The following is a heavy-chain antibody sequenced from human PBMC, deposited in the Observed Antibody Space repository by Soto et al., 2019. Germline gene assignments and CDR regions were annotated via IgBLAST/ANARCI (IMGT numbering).Heavy chain of an antibody. CDR3: ARTTAVPNTLRSRYFFDY. CDR1: GGSVSDKTYY. J-gene: IGHJ4*02. V-gene: IGHV4-61*01. CDR2: VYYSGTT. Sequence: TLSLTCSVSGGSVSDKTYYWSWIRQPPGKRLEWIGYVYYSGTTNYNPSLKSRVTISVDLSKNRFSLRLSSVTTADTALYYCARTTAVPNTLRSRYFFDYWGQGTLVTVSS. D-gene: IGHD4-17*01.